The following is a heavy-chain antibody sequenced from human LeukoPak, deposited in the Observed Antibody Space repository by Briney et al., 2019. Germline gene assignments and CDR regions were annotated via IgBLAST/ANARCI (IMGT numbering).Heavy chain of an antibody. Sequence: SETLSLTCTVSGGSISSYYWSWIRQPPGKGLEWIGYIYYSGSTNYNPSLKSRVTISVDTSKNQFSLKLSSVTAADTAVCYCARVDIVAAGPNYYYGMDVWGKGTTVTVSS. D-gene: IGHD5-12*01. CDR1: GGSISSYY. CDR2: IYYSGST. CDR3: ARVDIVAAGPNYYYGMDV. J-gene: IGHJ6*04. V-gene: IGHV4-59*01.